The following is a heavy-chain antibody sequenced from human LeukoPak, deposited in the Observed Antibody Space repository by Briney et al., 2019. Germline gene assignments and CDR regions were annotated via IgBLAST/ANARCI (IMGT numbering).Heavy chain of an antibody. J-gene: IGHJ4*02. Sequence: GSSVKVSCKASGGTFSSYTISWVRQAPGQGLEWMGWMNPNSGNTGYAQKFQGRVTITRNTSISTAYMELSSLRSEDTAVYYCARAGIFGVDYWGQGTLVTVSS. CDR2: MNPNSGNT. CDR1: GGTFSSYT. V-gene: IGHV1-8*03. D-gene: IGHD3-3*01. CDR3: ARAGIFGVDY.